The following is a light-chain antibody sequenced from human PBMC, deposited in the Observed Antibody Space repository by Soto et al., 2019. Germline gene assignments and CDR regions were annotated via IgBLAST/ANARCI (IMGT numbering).Light chain of an antibody. CDR2: SNN. V-gene: IGLV1-44*01. CDR3: AAWDDSLIAV. CDR1: SSNIGSNT. Sequence: QSVLTKPPSASGTPGQRVTISCSGSSSNIGSNTVNWYQQLPGTAPKLLICSNNQRPSGVPDRFSGSKSGTSASLAISGLQSEDEADYYSAAWDDSLIAVFGGGTKLTVL. J-gene: IGLJ2*01.